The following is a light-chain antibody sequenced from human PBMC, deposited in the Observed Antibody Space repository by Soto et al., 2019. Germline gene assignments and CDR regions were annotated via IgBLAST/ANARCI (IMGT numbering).Light chain of an antibody. J-gene: IGLJ1*01. V-gene: IGLV2-14*01. CDR1: SSDIGGYDS. CDR2: AVT. Sequence: QSALTQSPSASGSPGQSVTISCTGTSSDIGGYDSVSWYQQHPGKAPKVMIYAVTDRPSGVSSRFSGSKSGNTASLTISGLQAEDEADYYCSSYTSSSTLFGTGTKVTVL. CDR3: SSYTSSSTL.